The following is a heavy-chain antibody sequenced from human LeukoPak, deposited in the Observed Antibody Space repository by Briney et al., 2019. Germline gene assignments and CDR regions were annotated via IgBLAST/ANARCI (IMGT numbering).Heavy chain of an antibody. V-gene: IGHV3-74*01. D-gene: IGHD3-22*01. Sequence: PGGSLRLSCAASGFTFSSYWMHWVRQAPGKGLVWASRINSDGSDTSYADSVKGRFTISRDNAKNTLYLQISSLRAEDTAPYYCARDLRYYYDSSGYPDYWGQGTLVTVSS. CDR3: ARDLRYYYDSSGYPDY. J-gene: IGHJ4*02. CDR2: INSDGSDT. CDR1: GFTFSSYW.